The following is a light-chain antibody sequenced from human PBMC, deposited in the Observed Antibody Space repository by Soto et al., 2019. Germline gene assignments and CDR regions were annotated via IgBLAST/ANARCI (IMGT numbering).Light chain of an antibody. V-gene: IGLV2-14*01. CDR1: ISDVGGYNY. J-gene: IGLJ1*01. CDR3: SSYAGSLSLYV. Sequence: SVLTQPASVSGSPGQSITISCTGTISDVGGYNYVSWYQHHPGKAPTLIIYEVSNRPSGVSNRFSGSKSGNTASLTISGLQAEDEADYYCSSYAGSLSLYVFGPGTKVTVL. CDR2: EVS.